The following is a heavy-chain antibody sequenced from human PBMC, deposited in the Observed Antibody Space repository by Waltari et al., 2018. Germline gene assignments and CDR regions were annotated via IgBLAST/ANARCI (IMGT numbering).Heavy chain of an antibody. CDR3: AKVEQLWLGIGAFDI. Sequence: EVQLVESGGGLVQPGRSLRLSCAASGFTFDDYAMHWVRQAPGKGLEWVSGISWNSGIRGYADSVKGRFTISGDNAKNSLYLQMNSLRAEDTALYYCAKVEQLWLGIGAFDIWGQGTMVTVSS. CDR1: GFTFDDYA. CDR2: ISWNSGIR. V-gene: IGHV3-9*01. D-gene: IGHD5-18*01. J-gene: IGHJ3*02.